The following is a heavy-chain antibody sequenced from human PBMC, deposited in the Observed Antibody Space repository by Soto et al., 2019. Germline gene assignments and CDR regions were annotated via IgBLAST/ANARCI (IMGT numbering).Heavy chain of an antibody. CDR2: INSDGSST. J-gene: IGHJ3*02. Sequence: GGSLRLSCAASGFTFSSYWMHWVRQAPGKGLVWVSRINSDGSSTSYADSVKGRFTISRDNAKNTLYLQMNSLRAEDTAVYYCARDPASYHAFASLTATPDAFDIWGQGTMVTVSS. CDR3: ARDPASYHAFASLTATPDAFDI. CDR1: GFTFSSYW. V-gene: IGHV3-74*01. D-gene: IGHD5-18*01.